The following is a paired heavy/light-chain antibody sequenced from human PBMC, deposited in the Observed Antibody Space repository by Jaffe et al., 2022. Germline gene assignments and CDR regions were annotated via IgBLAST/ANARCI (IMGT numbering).Heavy chain of an antibody. CDR3: ARDQEGSFDY. CDR2: ISWNSKNI. J-gene: IGHJ4*02. CDR1: GFTFDDSA. Sequence: EVQLVESGGGLVQPGRSLRLSCVASGFTFDDSAMHWVRQAPGKGLEWVSGISWNSKNIGYAESVKGRFTISRDNAKNSLSLQMNSLRPEDTALYYCARDQEGSFDYWGQGTLVIVSS. V-gene: IGHV3-9*01.
Light chain of an antibody. V-gene: IGKV2-24*01. CDR1: QSLVHSDGNTY. Sequence: DIVMTQTPLSSPVTLGQPASISCRSSQSLVHSDGNTYLSWLQKRPGQPPRLLIYQISKRFSGVPDRFSGGGAGTDFTLKISRVEAEDVGVYYCMQGTQFPLTFGGGTKVELK. CDR3: MQGTQFPLT. CDR2: QIS. J-gene: IGKJ4*01.